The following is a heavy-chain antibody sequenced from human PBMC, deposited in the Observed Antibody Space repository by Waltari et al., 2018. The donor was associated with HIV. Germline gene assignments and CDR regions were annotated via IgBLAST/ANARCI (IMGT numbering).Heavy chain of an antibody. V-gene: IGHV3-23*01. Sequence: EVQLLESGGGLVQPGGSLRLSCAASGFTFRSYAMSWVRQAPGKGLEWVSAISGSCGSTYYADYWKGGFTISRDNANNTLYRQMNSLRAEDTAVYYCAKAQGYCPHFWGQGTLVTVSS. CDR1: GFTFRSYA. CDR2: ISGSCGST. D-gene: IGHD5-18*01. CDR3: AKAQGYCPHF. J-gene: IGHJ4*02.